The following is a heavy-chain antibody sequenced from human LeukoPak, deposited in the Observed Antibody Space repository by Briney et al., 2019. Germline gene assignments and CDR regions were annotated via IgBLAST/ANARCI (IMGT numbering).Heavy chain of an antibody. CDR3: ARELLWFGELSWFDP. J-gene: IGHJ5*02. D-gene: IGHD3-10*01. CDR1: GFTFSSYW. V-gene: IGHV3-7*03. CDR2: IKQDGSEK. Sequence: RGSLRLSCAASGFTFSSYWMSWVRQAPGKGLEWVANIKQDGSEKYYVDSVKGRFTISRDNAKNSLYLQMNSLRAEDTAVYYCARELLWFGELSWFDPWGQGTLVTVSS.